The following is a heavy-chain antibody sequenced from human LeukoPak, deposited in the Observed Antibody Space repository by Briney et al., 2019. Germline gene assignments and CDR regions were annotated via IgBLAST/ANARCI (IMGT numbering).Heavy chain of an antibody. CDR2: TSGDGRNI. CDR3: AKETPVSGVAGL. CDR1: GFTFSTSA. V-gene: IGHV3-23*01. J-gene: IGHJ3*01. D-gene: IGHD3-3*01. Sequence: GGSLRLSCAASGFTFSTSAMTWVRQFPEKGLEWVSATSGDGRNIFYADSVRGRFTISRDNSKNTLYLQMNSLRADDTAVYFCAKETPVSGVAGLWGQGTKVTVSS.